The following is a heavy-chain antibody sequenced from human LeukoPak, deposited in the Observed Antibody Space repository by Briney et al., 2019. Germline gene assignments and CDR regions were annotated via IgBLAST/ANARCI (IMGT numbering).Heavy chain of an antibody. J-gene: IGHJ6*03. D-gene: IGHD3-10*01. CDR1: GGTFRTYA. Sequence: ASVKVSCKASGGTFRTYAISWVRQAPGQGLEWMGGIVPIFGTANYAQKFQGRVTITTDESTSTAYMELSSLRSEDTAVYYCAVSYYYGYYYMDVWGKGTTVTVSS. CDR3: AVSYYYGYYYMDV. CDR2: IVPIFGTA. V-gene: IGHV1-69*05.